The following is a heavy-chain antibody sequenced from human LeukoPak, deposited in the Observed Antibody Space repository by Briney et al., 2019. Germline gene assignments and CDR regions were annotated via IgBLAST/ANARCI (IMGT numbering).Heavy chain of an antibody. Sequence: SETLSLTCTVSGGSITGYYWNWIRQPAGQGLEWLGRVYSSGVGNYNPSLTSRVTMSVDTSKNQFSLKLTSLIAADTAVYYCAREEFLHEIDSSGYFVYWGQGTPVTVSS. V-gene: IGHV4-4*07. CDR1: GGSITGYY. CDR2: VYSSGVG. CDR3: AREEFLHEIDSSGYFVY. D-gene: IGHD3-22*01. J-gene: IGHJ4*02.